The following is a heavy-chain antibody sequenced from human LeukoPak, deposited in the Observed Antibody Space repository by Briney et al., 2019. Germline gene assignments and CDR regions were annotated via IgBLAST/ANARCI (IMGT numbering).Heavy chain of an antibody. CDR2: IIPIFGTA. CDR1: GGTFSSYA. D-gene: IGHD3-22*01. J-gene: IGHJ5*02. CDR3: ARDHRYYYDGSGYYDYNWFDP. Sequence: SVKVSCKASGGTFSSYAISWVRQAPGQGLEWMGRIIPIFGTANYAQKFQGRVTITTDESTSTAYMELSSLRSEDTAVYYCARDHRYYYDGSGYYDYNWFDPWGQGTLVTVSS. V-gene: IGHV1-69*05.